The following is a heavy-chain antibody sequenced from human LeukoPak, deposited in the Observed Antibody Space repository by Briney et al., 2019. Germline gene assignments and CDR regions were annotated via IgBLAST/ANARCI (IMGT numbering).Heavy chain of an antibody. CDR2: INHSGST. CDR1: GGSFSGYY. CDR3: ARGGLRYFDWLLDYYYGMDV. V-gene: IGHV4-34*01. J-gene: IGHJ6*02. D-gene: IGHD3-9*01. Sequence: SETLSLTCAVYGGSFSGYYWSWIRQPPGKGLEWIGEINHSGSTNYNPSLKSRVTISVDTSKNQFSLKLGSVTAADTAVYYCARGGLRYFDWLLDYYYGMDVWGQGTTVTVSS.